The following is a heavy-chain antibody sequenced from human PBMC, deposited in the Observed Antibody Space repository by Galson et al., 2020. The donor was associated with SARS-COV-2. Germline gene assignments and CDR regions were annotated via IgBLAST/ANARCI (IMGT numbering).Heavy chain of an antibody. J-gene: IGHJ4*02. CDR1: GFTFSSYA. CDR3: ALASVGLGSVLLPNY. CDR2: ISGSGGST. D-gene: IGHD3-10*01. V-gene: IGHV3-23*01. Sequence: GESLKISCAASGFTFSSYAMNWVRQAPGKGLEWVSAISGSGGSTYYADSVKGRFTISRDNSKNTLYLQMNSLRAEDTAVYYCALASVGLGSVLLPNYWGQGTLVTVSS.